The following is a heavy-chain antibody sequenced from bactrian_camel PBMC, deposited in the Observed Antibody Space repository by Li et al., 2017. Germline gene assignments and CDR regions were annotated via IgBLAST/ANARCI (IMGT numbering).Heavy chain of an antibody. V-gene: IGHV3S54*01. CDR2: IYFGGSST. Sequence: HVQLVESGGGSVQPGGSLRLSCAASGSTYSTNAVGWFRQAPGKEREAVAAIYFGGSSTYYADSVKGRFTISQDAARKTTYLQMNSLKPEDTGMYYCAAGPRVTAIQALGVGNITEYAAWGQGTQVTVS. CDR3: AAGPRVTAIQALGVGNITEYAA. J-gene: IGHJ4*01. D-gene: IGHD3*01. CDR1: GSTYSTNA.